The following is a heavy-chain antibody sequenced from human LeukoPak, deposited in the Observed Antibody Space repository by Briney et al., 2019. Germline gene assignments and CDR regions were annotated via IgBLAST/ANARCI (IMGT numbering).Heavy chain of an antibody. Sequence: PSETLSLTCTVSGGSISSYYWSWIRQPPGRGLEWIGYIYYSGSTDSNPSLKSRVTISVDTSKNQFSLKLSSVTAPDTAVYYCARGQRDRYCSSTSCYFRSYWFDPWGQGTLVTVSS. J-gene: IGHJ5*02. CDR1: GGSISSYY. CDR3: ARGQRDRYCSSTSCYFRSYWFDP. D-gene: IGHD2-2*01. CDR2: IYYSGST. V-gene: IGHV4-59*12.